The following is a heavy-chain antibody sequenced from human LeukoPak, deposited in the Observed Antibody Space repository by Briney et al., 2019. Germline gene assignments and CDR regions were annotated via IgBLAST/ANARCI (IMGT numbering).Heavy chain of an antibody. Sequence: SETLSLTCTVSGGSISSYYWGWIRQPPGKGLEGIGYIYYSGSTNYNPSLKSRVTISVDTSKNQFSLKLSSVTAADTAVYYCARGNLGATPFDYWGQGTLVTVSS. D-gene: IGHD1-7*01. V-gene: IGHV4-59*01. CDR1: GGSISSYY. CDR2: IYYSGST. CDR3: ARGNLGATPFDY. J-gene: IGHJ4*02.